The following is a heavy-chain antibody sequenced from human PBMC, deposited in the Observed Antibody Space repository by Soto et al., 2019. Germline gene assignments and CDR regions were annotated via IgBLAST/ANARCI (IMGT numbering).Heavy chain of an antibody. Sequence: QVQLVQSGAEVKKPGSSVKVSCKASGGTFSSYTISWVRQAPGQGLEWMGRIIPILGIANYAQKFQGRVTITADKSTSIAYMELSSLGSEDTAVYYCARELVATGHYYYGMDVWGQGTTVTVSS. CDR3: ARELVATGHYYYGMDV. D-gene: IGHD5-12*01. CDR1: GGTFSSYT. V-gene: IGHV1-69*08. J-gene: IGHJ6*02. CDR2: IIPILGIA.